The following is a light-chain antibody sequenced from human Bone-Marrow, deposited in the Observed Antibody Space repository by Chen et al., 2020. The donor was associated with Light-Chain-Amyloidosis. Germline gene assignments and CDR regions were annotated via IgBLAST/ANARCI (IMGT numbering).Light chain of an antibody. J-gene: IGLJ3*02. V-gene: IGLV3-21*02. CDR1: NIGSTS. CDR2: DDS. CDR3: QVWDRSSDRPV. Sequence: SSVLTQPSSVSVAPGQAATIACGGNNIGSTSVPWYQQTPGQAPLLVVYDDSDRPSGIPERLSGSNSGNTATLTISRVEAGDEADYYCQVWDRSSDRPVFGGGTKLTVL.